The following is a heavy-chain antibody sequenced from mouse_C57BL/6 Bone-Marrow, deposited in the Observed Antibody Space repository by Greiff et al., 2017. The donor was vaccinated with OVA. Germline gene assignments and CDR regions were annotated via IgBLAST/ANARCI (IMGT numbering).Heavy chain of an antibody. Sequence: VQLQESGAELARPGASVKMSCKASGYTFTSYTMHWVKQRPGQGLEWIGYINPSSGYTKYNQKFKDKATLTADKSSSTAYMQLSSLTSEDSAVYYCAITTVVATEDYWGQGTTLTVSS. CDR3: AITTVVATEDY. CDR2: INPSSGYT. J-gene: IGHJ2*01. CDR1: GYTFTSYT. D-gene: IGHD1-1*01. V-gene: IGHV1-4*01.